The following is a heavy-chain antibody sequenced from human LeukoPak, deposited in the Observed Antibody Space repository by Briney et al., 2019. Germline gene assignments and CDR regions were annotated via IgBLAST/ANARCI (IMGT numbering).Heavy chain of an antibody. D-gene: IGHD6-19*01. CDR3: AKDLQRTRSSGWYICH. J-gene: IGHJ4*02. Sequence: GGSLRLSCAASGFTFSSYGMHWVRQAPGKGLEWVAVISYDGSNKYYADSVKGRFTISRDNSKNTLYLQMNSLRAEDTAVYYCAKDLQRTRSSGWYICHWGQGTLVTVSS. CDR1: GFTFSSYG. V-gene: IGHV3-30*18. CDR2: ISYDGSNK.